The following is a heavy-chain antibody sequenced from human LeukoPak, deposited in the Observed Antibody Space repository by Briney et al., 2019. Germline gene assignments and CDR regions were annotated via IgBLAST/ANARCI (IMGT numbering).Heavy chain of an antibody. CDR3: ARVDPGGMVRHFDY. J-gene: IGHJ4*02. CDR2: INSDGSST. Sequence: PGGSLRLSCAASGFTFSSYWMHWVRQAPGKGLVWVSRINSDGSSTSYADSVKGRFTISRDNAKNTLYPQMNSLRAEDTAVYYCARVDPGGMVRHFDYWGQGTLVTVSS. CDR1: GFTFSSYW. V-gene: IGHV3-74*01. D-gene: IGHD4-23*01.